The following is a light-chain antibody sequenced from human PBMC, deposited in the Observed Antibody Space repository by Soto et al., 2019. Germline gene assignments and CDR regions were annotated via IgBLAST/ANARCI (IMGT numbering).Light chain of an antibody. V-gene: IGLV2-23*01. CDR2: EGN. J-gene: IGLJ3*02. CDR1: RSDVGSYYL. CDR3: SSYARTVL. Sequence: QSALTQPASVSGSPGQSITISCTGTRSDVGSYYLVSWYQQHPGKAPKLIIYEGNKRPSGISNRFSGSKSGNTASLTISGLQAEDEAEYFCSSYARTVLFGGGTKLTVL.